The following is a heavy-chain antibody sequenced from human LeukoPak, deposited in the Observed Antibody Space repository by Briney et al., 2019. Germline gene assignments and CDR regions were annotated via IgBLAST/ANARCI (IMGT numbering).Heavy chain of an antibody. D-gene: IGHD2-2*01. Sequence: GGSLRLSCAASGFSFSNYAMSWVRQAPGKGLEWVSGIIAGGGSTFYADSVKGRFTISRDNSKNTLYLQMHSLRAEDTAVYYCARAGIVVLPAVYDYWGQGTLVTVSS. CDR2: IIAGGGST. J-gene: IGHJ4*02. CDR1: GFSFSNYA. CDR3: ARAGIVVLPAVYDY. V-gene: IGHV3-23*01.